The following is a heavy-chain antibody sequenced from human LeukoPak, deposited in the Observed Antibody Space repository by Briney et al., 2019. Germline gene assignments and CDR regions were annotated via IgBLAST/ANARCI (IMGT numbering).Heavy chain of an antibody. CDR3: AKSKEAAAYYYYYMDV. V-gene: IGHV3-30*18. CDR2: ISYDGSNK. J-gene: IGHJ6*03. Sequence: GGSLRLSCAASGFTFSSYGMHWVRQAPGKGLEWVAVISYDGSNKYYADSVKGRFTISRDNSKNTLYLQMNSLRAEDTAVYYCAKSKEAAAYYYYYMDVWGKGTTVTVSS. D-gene: IGHD6-13*01. CDR1: GFTFSSYG.